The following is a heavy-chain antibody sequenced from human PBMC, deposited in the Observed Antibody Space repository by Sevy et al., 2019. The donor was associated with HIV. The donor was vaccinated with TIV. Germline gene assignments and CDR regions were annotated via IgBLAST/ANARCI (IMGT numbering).Heavy chain of an antibody. CDR1: GFSVRDNS. CDR2: ISAGIST. D-gene: IGHD3-10*01. V-gene: IGHV3-53*01. CDR3: TGDHWDRGSGSFYFAS. Sequence: GGSLRLSCAASGFSVRDNSMSWVRQAPGQGLEWVSVISAGISTYYAEPVRGRFTISRDISGNMVYLQMNSLRPDDTVHYCWTGDHWDRGSGSFYFASWGQGTLVTVSS. J-gene: IGHJ4*02.